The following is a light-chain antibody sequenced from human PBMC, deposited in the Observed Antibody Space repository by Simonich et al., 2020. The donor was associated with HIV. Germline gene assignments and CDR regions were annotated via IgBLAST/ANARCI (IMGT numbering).Light chain of an antibody. CDR2: GAS. J-gene: IGKJ4*01. Sequence: ERVMTQSPATLSVSPGERATLSCRASQSFSSNLAWYQQKPGQAPRLLIYGASTRATGIPARCSGSGSGKDFTLTISSLEPEDFVVYYCQQRSNWPLTFGGGTKVEIK. CDR1: QSFSSN. CDR3: QQRSNWPLT. V-gene: IGKV3-15*01.